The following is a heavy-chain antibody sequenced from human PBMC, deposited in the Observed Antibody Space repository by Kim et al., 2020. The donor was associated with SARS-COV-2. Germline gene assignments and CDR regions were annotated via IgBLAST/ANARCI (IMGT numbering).Heavy chain of an antibody. CDR3: AKDSAVTTVGYDY. V-gene: IGHV3-23*01. J-gene: IGHJ4*02. Sequence: AGSAKGRFTISRDKSMNTLYLQMNSVRAKDTAVYYCAKDSAVTTVGYDYWGQGTLVTVSS. D-gene: IGHD4-4*01.